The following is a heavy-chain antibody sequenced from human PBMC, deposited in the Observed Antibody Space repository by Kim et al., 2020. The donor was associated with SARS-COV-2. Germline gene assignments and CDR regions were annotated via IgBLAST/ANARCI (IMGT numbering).Heavy chain of an antibody. CDR1: GGSISSYY. CDR3: ARDRGRDYDILTGYYKPGYYYYYGMDV. V-gene: IGHV4-4*07. CDR2: IYTSGST. Sequence: SETLSLTCTVSGGSISSYYWSWIRQPAGKGLEWIGRIYTSGSTNYNPSLKSRVTMSVDTSKNQFSLKLSSVTAADTAVYYCARDRGRDYDILTGYYKPGYYYYYGMDVWGQGTTVTVSS. D-gene: IGHD3-9*01. J-gene: IGHJ6*02.